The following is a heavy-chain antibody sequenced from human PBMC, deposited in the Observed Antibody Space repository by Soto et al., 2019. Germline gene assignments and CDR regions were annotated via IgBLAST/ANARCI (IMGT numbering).Heavy chain of an antibody. CDR1: GYTFTSYG. CDR2: MNPNSGDT. Sequence: ASVKVSCKASGYTFTSYGLNWVRQATGQGLEWMGWMNPNSGDTGYAQKFQGRVTMTRNTSISTAYMELSSLKSEDTAVYYCSAYCSSSYCSSSSNGFDIWGQGTMVTVSS. CDR3: SAYCSSSYCSSSSNGFDI. J-gene: IGHJ3*02. V-gene: IGHV1-8*01. D-gene: IGHD2-2*01.